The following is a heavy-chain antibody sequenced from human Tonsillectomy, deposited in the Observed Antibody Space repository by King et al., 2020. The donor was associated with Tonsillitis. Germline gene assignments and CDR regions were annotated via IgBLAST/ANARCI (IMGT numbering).Heavy chain of an antibody. V-gene: IGHV3-23*03. CDR1: GCIFSSYA. CDR2: FSSGGSTT. CDR3: AKGGGYSGYGNFDY. D-gene: IGHD5-12*01. Sequence: PLVASGGGLVQPGGSLRLSCAASGCIFSSYAISWVRQAPGTLLEWVSVFSSGGSTTYYADSVKGRFTISRDNSKNTLYLQMNSLRAEDTAVYFCAKGGGYSGYGNFDYWGQGTLVTVSS. J-gene: IGHJ4*02.